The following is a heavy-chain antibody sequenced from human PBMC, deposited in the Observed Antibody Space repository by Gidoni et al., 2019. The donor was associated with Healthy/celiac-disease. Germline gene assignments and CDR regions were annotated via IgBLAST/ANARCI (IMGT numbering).Heavy chain of an antibody. V-gene: IGHV4-34*01. CDR3: ARRPGYSSSWYGY. CDR2: INHSGST. J-gene: IGHJ4*02. Sequence: QVQLQQWGAGLLKPSETLSLTCAVYGGSFSGYYWSWIRQPPGKGLEWIGGINHSGSTNYNPSLKSRVTISVDTSKNQFSLKLSSVTAADTAVYYCARRPGYSSSWYGYWGQGTLVTVSS. CDR1: GGSFSGYY. D-gene: IGHD6-13*01.